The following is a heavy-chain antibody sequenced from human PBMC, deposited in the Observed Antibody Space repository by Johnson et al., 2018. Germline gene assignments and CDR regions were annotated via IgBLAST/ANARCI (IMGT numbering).Heavy chain of an antibody. CDR2: ISSSGTTP. CDR1: GFTFDGFS. CDR3: ARGCSYTSCYRTDYFQH. D-gene: IGHD2-2*02. V-gene: IGHV3-48*02. Sequence: VQLVESGGGLVQPGGSLRLSCAASGFTFDGFSMNWVRQAPGKGLEWVTHISSSGTTPYYADSVRGRFIISRDNAKNSLYLQVNSLRDEDTAGYYRARGCSYTSCYRTDYFQHWGQGTLVTVSS. J-gene: IGHJ1*01.